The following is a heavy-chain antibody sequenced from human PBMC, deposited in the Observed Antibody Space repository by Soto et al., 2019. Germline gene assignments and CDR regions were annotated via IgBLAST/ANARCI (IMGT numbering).Heavy chain of an antibody. D-gene: IGHD1-1*01. CDR1: VFTFSSNS. CDR3: VRGTTVPDFET. CDR2: ISSSSSTI. J-gene: IGHJ3*02. V-gene: IGHV3-48*01. Sequence: PGGSLRLSCAAAVFTFSSNSMSWVRQAPGEGLEWVSYISSSSSTIYYADSVKGRFTISRDNAKNSLYLQMNSLRVEDTAVYYCVRGTTVPDFETWGQENIFTVS.